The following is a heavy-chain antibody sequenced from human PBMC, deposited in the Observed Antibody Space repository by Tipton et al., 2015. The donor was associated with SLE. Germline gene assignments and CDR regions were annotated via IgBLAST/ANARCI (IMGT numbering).Heavy chain of an antibody. CDR3: ARDEGAPPRLTIFQGPVDYYYAMDV. Sequence: TLSLTCTVSGCFISSGSFYWSWIRQSAGKGLEWIGHIYPSGKTNYNSSLKSRVFISLDTSTNHFSLRLSSVTAADTAIYYCARDEGAPPRLTIFQGPVDYYYAMDVWGQGTTVTVSS. CDR1: GCFISSGSFY. J-gene: IGHJ6*02. CDR2: IYPSGKT. V-gene: IGHV4-61*09. D-gene: IGHD2-2*01.